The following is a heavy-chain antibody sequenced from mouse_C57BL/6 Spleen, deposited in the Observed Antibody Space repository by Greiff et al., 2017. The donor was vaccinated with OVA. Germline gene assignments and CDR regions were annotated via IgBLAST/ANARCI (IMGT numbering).Heavy chain of an antibody. J-gene: IGHJ4*01. CDR2: IWSGGST. Sequence: QVQLKESGPGLVQPSQSLSITCTVYGFSLTSYGVHWVRQPPGKGLAWLGVIWSGGSTDYNAAFISRLSISKDNSKSQVFFKMNSLQADDTAIYYCATPFITTVVARAMDYWGQGTSVTGSS. D-gene: IGHD1-1*01. CDR1: GFSLTSYG. CDR3: ATPFITTVVARAMDY. V-gene: IGHV2-4*01.